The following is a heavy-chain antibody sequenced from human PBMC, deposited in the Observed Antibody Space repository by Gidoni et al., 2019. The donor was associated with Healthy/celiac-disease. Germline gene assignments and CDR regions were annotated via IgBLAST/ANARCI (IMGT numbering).Heavy chain of an antibody. CDR3: ARGRNGDYHGYYFQH. D-gene: IGHD4-17*01. J-gene: IGHJ1*01. V-gene: IGHV1-46*01. CDR2: INPSGGST. CDR1: GYTFTSYY. Sequence: QVQLVQSGAEVKKPGASVKVSCTASGYTFTSYYMHWVRQAPGQGLEWMGIINPSGGSTSYAQKFQGRVTMTRDTSTSTVYMELSSLRSEDTAVYYCARGRNGDYHGYYFQHWGQGTLVTVSS.